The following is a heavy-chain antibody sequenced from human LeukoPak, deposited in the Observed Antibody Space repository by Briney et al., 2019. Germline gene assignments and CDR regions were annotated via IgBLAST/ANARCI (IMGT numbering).Heavy chain of an antibody. CDR2: IYYSGST. V-gene: IGHV4-30-4*08. CDR3: ARSTQTGDPNFDY. Sequence: PSQTLSLTCTVSGGSISSGAYYWSWIRQPPGKGLEWIGYIYYSGSTYYNPSLKSRVTISVDTSKNQFSLKLSSVTAADTAVYYCARSTQTGDPNFDYWGQGTLVTVSS. CDR1: GGSISSGAYY. D-gene: IGHD7-27*01. J-gene: IGHJ4*02.